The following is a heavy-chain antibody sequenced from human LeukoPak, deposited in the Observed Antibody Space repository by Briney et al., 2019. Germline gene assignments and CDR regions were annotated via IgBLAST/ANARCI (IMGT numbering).Heavy chain of an antibody. V-gene: IGHV3-74*01. D-gene: IGHD3-10*01. CDR2: INSDGSST. CDR3: ARDRMVRGVIITYNWFDP. J-gene: IGHJ5*02. Sequence: GGSLRLSCAASGFTFSSYWMHWVRQAPGKGLVWVSRINSDGSSTSYADSVKGRFTISRDNAKNTLYLQMNSLRAEDTAVYYCARDRMVRGVIITYNWFDPWAREPWSPSPQ. CDR1: GFTFSSYW.